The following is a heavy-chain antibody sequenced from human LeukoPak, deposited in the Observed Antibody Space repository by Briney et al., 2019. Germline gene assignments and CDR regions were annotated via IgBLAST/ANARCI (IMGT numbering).Heavy chain of an antibody. V-gene: IGHV4-59*08. Sequence: SETLSLTCTVSGGSISNYYWSWIRQPPGKGLEWIGCIYYSGSTNYNPSLKSRVTISVDTSKNQFSLKLSSVTAADTAVYYCARRRSIAAAVDYWGQGTLVTVSS. D-gene: IGHD6-13*01. CDR1: GGSISNYY. J-gene: IGHJ4*02. CDR2: IYYSGST. CDR3: ARRRSIAAAVDY.